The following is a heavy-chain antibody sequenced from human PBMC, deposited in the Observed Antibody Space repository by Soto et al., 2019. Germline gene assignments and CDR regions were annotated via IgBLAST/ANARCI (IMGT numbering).Heavy chain of an antibody. J-gene: IGHJ4*01. D-gene: IGHD3-22*01. Sequence: PGGSLRLSCAASGFTFTNAWINWVRQAPGKGLEWVGRIKSKTDGGTDYAEPVKGRFAISRDDSNNMVYLQMNSLRTEDTAVYYCATDFDSSIRIVRFDYWGHGTLVTVSS. CDR1: GFTFTNAW. CDR3: ATDFDSSIRIVRFDY. CDR2: IKSKTDGGT. V-gene: IGHV3-15*07.